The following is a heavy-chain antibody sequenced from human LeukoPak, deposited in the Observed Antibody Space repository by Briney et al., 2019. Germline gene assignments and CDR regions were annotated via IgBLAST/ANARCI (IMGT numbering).Heavy chain of an antibody. J-gene: IGHJ5*02. Sequence: ASVKVSCKASGYTFTDYYLNWVRQAPGQGLEWMGWINPNSGGTNYAQKFQGRVTMTRDTSISTAYMELSRLRSDDTAVYYCASKRSSSSWYEWFDPWGQGTLVTVSS. D-gene: IGHD6-13*01. CDR3: ASKRSSSSWYEWFDP. CDR2: INPNSGGT. V-gene: IGHV1-2*02. CDR1: GYTFTDYY.